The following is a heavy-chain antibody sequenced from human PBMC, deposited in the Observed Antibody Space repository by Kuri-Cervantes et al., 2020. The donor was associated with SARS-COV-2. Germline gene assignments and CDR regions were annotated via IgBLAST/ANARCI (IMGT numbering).Heavy chain of an antibody. J-gene: IGHJ2*01. D-gene: IGHD2-2*01. Sequence: GESLKISCAASGFTFSSYAMHWVRQAPGKGLEWVAFIRYDGSNKYYADSVKGRFTISRDNSKNTLYLQMNSLRAEDTAVYYCAKATNNYCSSTSCYQGGYFDLWGRGTLVTVSS. V-gene: IGHV3-30*02. CDR1: GFTFSSYA. CDR2: IRYDGSNK. CDR3: AKATNNYCSSTSCYQGGYFDL.